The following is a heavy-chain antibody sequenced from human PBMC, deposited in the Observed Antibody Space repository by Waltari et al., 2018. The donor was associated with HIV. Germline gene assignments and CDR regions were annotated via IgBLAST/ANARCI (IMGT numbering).Heavy chain of an antibody. Sequence: QEQLVESGGGLVQPGRSLRLSCVGPGFTFSTYGMHWVRQAPGTGREWVADISENGRSKHYGDSVKGRFTIARDNSNNVLYEQMHSLRADERAVYYCVKDSGGGVCYDFWSGFMDVWGQGTTVTVSS. V-gene: IGHV3-30*18. CDR3: VKDSGGGVCYDFWSGFMDV. J-gene: IGHJ6*02. D-gene: IGHD3-3*01. CDR2: ISENGRSK. CDR1: GFTFSTYG.